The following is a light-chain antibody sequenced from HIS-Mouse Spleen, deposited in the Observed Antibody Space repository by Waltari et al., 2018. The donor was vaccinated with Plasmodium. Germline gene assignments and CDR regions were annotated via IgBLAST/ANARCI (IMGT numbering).Light chain of an antibody. V-gene: IGKV1-6*01. J-gene: IGKJ2*01. CDR3: LQDYNYPYT. CDR1: QGIRND. Sequence: AIKMTQSPSSLSASVGDRVTITCRAIQGIRNDLGWYQQKPGKAPKLLISAASSLQSGVPSRFSGSGSGTDFTLIISSLQPEDFATYYCLQDYNYPYTFGQGTKLEIK. CDR2: AAS.